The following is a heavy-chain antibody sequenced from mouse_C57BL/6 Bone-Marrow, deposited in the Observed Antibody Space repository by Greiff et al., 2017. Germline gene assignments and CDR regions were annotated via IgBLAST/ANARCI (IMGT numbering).Heavy chain of an antibody. Sequence: VQLQQSGAELARPGASVKLSCKASGYTFTSYGISWVKQRTGQGLEWIGEIYPRSGNTYYNEKFKGKATLTADKSSSTAYMELRSLTSEDSAVYFCARTGGNQDRCFYFWGTGTTVTVSS. J-gene: IGHJ1*03. CDR2: IYPRSGNT. CDR3: ARTGGNQDRCFYF. CDR1: GYTFTSYG. D-gene: IGHD1-1*02. V-gene: IGHV1-81*01.